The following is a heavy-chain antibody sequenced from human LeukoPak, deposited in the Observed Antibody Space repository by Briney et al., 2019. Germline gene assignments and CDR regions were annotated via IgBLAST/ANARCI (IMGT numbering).Heavy chain of an antibody. D-gene: IGHD6-19*01. CDR1: GYTFTGYY. CDR2: INPNSGGT. V-gene: IGHV1-2*02. J-gene: IGHJ4*02. Sequence: ASVTVSCKASGYTFTGYYMHWVRQAPGQGLEWMGWINPNSGGTNYAQKFQGRVTMTRDTSISTAYMELSRLRPDDTAVYYCARESGQWLVRGDYWGQGTLVTVSS. CDR3: ARESGQWLVRGDY.